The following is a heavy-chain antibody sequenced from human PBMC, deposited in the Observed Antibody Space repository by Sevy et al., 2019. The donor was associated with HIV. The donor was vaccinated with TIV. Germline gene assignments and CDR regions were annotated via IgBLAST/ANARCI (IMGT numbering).Heavy chain of an antibody. V-gene: IGHV3-30*02. CDR2: IRYDGSTK. Sequence: GGSLRLSCAASGFTFSRYGMHWVRQAPGKGLEWVAFIRYDGSTKYYTESVKGLFTISRDNSKNTPYLQMNSLRTEDTAVYYCAKGPSPMITFGGVADYWGQGTLVTVSS. J-gene: IGHJ4*02. CDR1: GFTFSRYG. D-gene: IGHD3-16*01. CDR3: AKGPSPMITFGGVADY.